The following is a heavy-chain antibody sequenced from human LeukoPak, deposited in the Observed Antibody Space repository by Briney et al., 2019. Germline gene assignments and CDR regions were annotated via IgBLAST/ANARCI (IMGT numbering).Heavy chain of an antibody. V-gene: IGHV3-30*04. J-gene: IGHJ4*02. D-gene: IGHD6-19*01. CDR1: GFTFSSYA. Sequence: PGRSLRLSCAASGFTFSSYAMHWVRQAPGKGLEWVAVISYDGSNKYYADSVKGRFTISRDNSKNTLYLQMNSLRAEDTAVYYCARDGLRAYSSGWYGFDYWGRGTLVTVSS. CDR2: ISYDGSNK. CDR3: ARDGLRAYSSGWYGFDY.